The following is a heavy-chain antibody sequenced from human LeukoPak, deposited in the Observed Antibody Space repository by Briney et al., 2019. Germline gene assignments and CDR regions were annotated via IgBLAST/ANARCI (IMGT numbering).Heavy chain of an antibody. D-gene: IGHD3-10*01. V-gene: IGHV4-59*01. CDR3: ARDDYRGVTNFDP. CDR1: GGSISPYF. J-gene: IGHJ5*02. CDR2: ISYTGNT. Sequence: PSETLSLTCTVSGGSISPYFWSWIRQPPGKGLERIGYISYTGNTNYNPSLKSRVTISVDTSKNQFSLQLTSVTAADTAVYYCARDDYRGVTNFDPWGQGTLVTVSS.